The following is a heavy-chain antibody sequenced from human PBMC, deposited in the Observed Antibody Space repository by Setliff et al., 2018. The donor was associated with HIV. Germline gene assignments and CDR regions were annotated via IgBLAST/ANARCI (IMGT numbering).Heavy chain of an antibody. V-gene: IGHV4-31*03. D-gene: IGHD3-3*01. CDR1: GGSTTSGGYY. Sequence: SETLSLTCSVSGGSTTSGGYYWSWIRQHPGKGLEYIGYIYYSGSTYYNPSLKSRVTMSIDTSTQQFFLNVTSATAADTAVYYCAGFSYIFWFYRFDHWGQGALVTVSS. J-gene: IGHJ4*02. CDR3: AGFSYIFWFYRFDH. CDR2: IYYSGST.